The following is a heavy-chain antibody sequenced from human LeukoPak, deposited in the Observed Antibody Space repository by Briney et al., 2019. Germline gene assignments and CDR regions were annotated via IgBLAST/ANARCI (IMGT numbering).Heavy chain of an antibody. CDR1: GGSISSYY. J-gene: IGHJ4*02. Sequence: PSETLSLTCTVSGGSISSYYWSWIRQPPGKGLEWIGYTYYSGSTNYNPSLKSRVTISVDTSKNQFSLKLSSVTAADTAVYYCAAGSSGYSLDYWGQGTLVTVSS. D-gene: IGHD3-22*01. CDR3: AAGSSGYSLDY. CDR2: TYYSGST. V-gene: IGHV4-59*01.